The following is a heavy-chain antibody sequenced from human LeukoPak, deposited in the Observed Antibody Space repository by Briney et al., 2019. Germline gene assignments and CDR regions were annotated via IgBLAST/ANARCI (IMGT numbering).Heavy chain of an antibody. Sequence: SETLSLTCAVYGGSFSGYYWSWIRQPPGKGLEWIGEINHSGSTNYNPSLKSRVTISVDTSKNQFSLKLSSVTAADTAVYYCARGGWVAAAGGDYWGQGTLVTVSS. V-gene: IGHV4-34*01. J-gene: IGHJ4*02. CDR3: ARGGWVAAAGGDY. CDR2: INHSGST. CDR1: GGSFSGYY. D-gene: IGHD6-13*01.